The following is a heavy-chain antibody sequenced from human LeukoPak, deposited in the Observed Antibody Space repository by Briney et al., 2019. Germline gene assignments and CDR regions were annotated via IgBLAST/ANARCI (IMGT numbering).Heavy chain of an antibody. V-gene: IGHV1-18*01. CDR3: ARRGGCSSTSCYVEWGYYYYYMDV. Sequence: ASVKVSCKASGYTFTSYGISWVRQAPGQGLEWMGWISAYNGNTNYAQKLQGRVTMTTDTSTSTAYMELRSLRSDDTAVYYCARRGGCSSTSCYVEWGYYYYYMDVWGKGTTVTVSS. CDR1: GYTFTSYG. D-gene: IGHD2-2*01. J-gene: IGHJ6*03. CDR2: ISAYNGNT.